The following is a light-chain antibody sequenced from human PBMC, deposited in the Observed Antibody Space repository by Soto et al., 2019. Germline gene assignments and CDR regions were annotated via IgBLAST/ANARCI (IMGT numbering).Light chain of an antibody. J-gene: IGKJ5*01. CDR1: QSVSSN. CDR3: QQYKNWPPIT. Sequence: EIVMTQSPATLSVSPGERATLSCRASQSVSSNLAWYQQKPGQAPRLLIYGASTRATGIPARFSGSGSGTEFTLTISRLQSEDFAVNYCQQYKNWPPITFGQGTRLEIK. CDR2: GAS. V-gene: IGKV3-15*01.